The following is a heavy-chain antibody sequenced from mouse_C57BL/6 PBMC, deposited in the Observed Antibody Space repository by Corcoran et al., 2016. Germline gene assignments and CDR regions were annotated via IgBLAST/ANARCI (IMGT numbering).Heavy chain of an antibody. Sequence: QIQLVQSGPELKKPGATVKISCKASGYTFTTYGMSWVKQAPGKGLKWMGWINTYSGVPTYADDFKGRFAFSLDTSASTAYLQINNLKNEDTATYFCAREVTTAYWGQGTTLTVSS. CDR1: GYTFTTYG. V-gene: IGHV9-3*01. CDR2: INTYSGVP. J-gene: IGHJ2*01. D-gene: IGHD2-2*01. CDR3: AREVTTAY.